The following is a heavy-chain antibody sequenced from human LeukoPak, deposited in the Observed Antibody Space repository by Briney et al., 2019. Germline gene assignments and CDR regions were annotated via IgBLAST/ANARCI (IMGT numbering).Heavy chain of an antibody. CDR3: VPTDSSGLD. CDR2: TNTDGSST. J-gene: IGHJ4*02. D-gene: IGHD3-22*01. V-gene: IGHV3-74*01. CDR1: GFTFSHYW. Sequence: LGGSLRLSCEASGFTFSHYWMHWVRQATGKGLVWVSRTNTDGSSTSYVDSVKGRFTISRDNANNTMYLQMNSLRAEDTAMYYCVPTDSSGLDWGQGTLVTVSS.